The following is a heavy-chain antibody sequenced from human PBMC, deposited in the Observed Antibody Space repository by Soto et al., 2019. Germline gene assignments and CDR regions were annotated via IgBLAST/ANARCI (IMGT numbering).Heavy chain of an antibody. CDR3: AKDLNTSPYYFDY. D-gene: IGHD2-2*02. CDR2: ISYDGSNK. CDR1: GFTFSSYG. V-gene: IGHV3-30*18. Sequence: HPGGSLRLSCAASGFTFSSYGMHWVRQAPGKGLEWVAVISYDGSNKYYADSVKGRFTISRDNSKNTLYLQMNSLRAEDTAVYYCAKDLNTSPYYFDYWGQGTLVTVSS. J-gene: IGHJ4*02.